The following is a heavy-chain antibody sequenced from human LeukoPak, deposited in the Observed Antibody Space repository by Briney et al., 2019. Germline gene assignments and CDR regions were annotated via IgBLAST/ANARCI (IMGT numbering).Heavy chain of an antibody. D-gene: IGHD3-16*01. J-gene: IGHJ6*02. CDR1: GFTFGNFW. Sequence: PGGSLRLSCTASGFTFGNFWMCWVRQAPGKGLEWVANIKQDETEKFYLGSVKGRSTISRDNAKNSLYLQMSNLRAEDTAVYFCARGGGLDVWGQGATVTVSS. CDR2: IKQDETEK. V-gene: IGHV3-7*03. CDR3: ARGGGLDV.